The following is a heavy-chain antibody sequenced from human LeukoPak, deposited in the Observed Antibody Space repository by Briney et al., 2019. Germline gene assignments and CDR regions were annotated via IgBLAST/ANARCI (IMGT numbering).Heavy chain of an antibody. Sequence: SETLSLTCTVSGGSISIYYWSWIRQPPGKGLEWIGYIYYSGSTNYNPSLKSRVTISVGTSKNQFSLKLSSVTATDAAVNYRAILQVGWSYGSGRYYFDYWGQGTLVTVSS. CDR1: GGSISIYY. D-gene: IGHD3-10*01. V-gene: IGHV4-59*01. CDR2: IYYSGST. CDR3: AILQVGWSYGSGRYYFDY. J-gene: IGHJ4*02.